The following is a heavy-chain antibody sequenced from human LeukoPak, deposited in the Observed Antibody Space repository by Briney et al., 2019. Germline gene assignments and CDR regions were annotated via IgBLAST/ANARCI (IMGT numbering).Heavy chain of an antibody. CDR1: GFTFSSYG. CDR2: IWYDGSNK. Sequence: QPGRSLRLSCAASGFTFSSYGMHWVRQAPGKGLEWVAVIWYDGSNKYYADSVKGRFTIPRDNSKNTLYLQMNSLRAEDTAVYYCARELSGTSFDYWGQGTLVTVSS. V-gene: IGHV3-33*01. CDR3: ARELSGTSFDY. J-gene: IGHJ4*02. D-gene: IGHD1-1*01.